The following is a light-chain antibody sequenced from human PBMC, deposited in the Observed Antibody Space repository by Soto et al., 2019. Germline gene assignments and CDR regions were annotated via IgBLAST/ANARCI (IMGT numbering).Light chain of an antibody. J-gene: IGKJ4*01. CDR2: TAS. Sequence: DIQMTQSPSTLSASVGDRVTITCRASQTISSWLAWYQQKPGKAPKLLIYTASTLESGVPSRFSGSGSGTEFTLTISSLQPDDFATYYCQEYNSYSLTFGGGTRLEIK. CDR1: QTISSW. CDR3: QEYNSYSLT. V-gene: IGKV1-5*03.